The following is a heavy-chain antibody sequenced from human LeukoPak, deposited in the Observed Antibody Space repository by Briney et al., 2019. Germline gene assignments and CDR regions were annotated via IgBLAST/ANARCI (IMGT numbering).Heavy chain of an antibody. D-gene: IGHD5-18*01. V-gene: IGHV3-21*01. CDR2: ISSSSSYI. CDR1: GFTFSSYS. J-gene: IGHJ6*03. CDR3: ARDVRGDSDHSYYYYMDV. Sequence: GGSLRLSCAASGFTFSSYSMNWVRQAPGKGLEWVSSISSSSSYIYYADSVKGRFTISRDNAKNSLYLQMNSLRAEDTAVYYCARDVRGDSDHSYYYYMDVWGKGTTVTVSS.